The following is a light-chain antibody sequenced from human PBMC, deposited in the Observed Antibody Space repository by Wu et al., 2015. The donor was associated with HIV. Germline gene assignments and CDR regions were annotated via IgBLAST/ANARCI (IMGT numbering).Light chain of an antibody. V-gene: IGKV3-20*01. Sequence: EIVLTQSPATLSLSPGESTTLSCRASEGVNTYLAWYRQKPGQAPRLLIYGASSRATGIPDRFSGSGSGTDFTLTISRLEPEDFAVYYCQQYGSSPLTFGQGTKVEIK. CDR3: QQYGSSPLT. CDR1: EGVNTY. J-gene: IGKJ1*01. CDR2: GAS.